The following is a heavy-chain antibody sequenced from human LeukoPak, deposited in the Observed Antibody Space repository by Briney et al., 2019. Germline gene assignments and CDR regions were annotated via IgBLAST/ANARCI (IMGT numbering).Heavy chain of an antibody. CDR1: GFTFSSYA. V-gene: IGHV3-30-3*01. CDR2: ISYDGSNK. CDR3: ARGGRYCSSTSCHSNWFDP. D-gene: IGHD2-2*01. Sequence: GRSLRLSCAASGFTFSSYAMHWVRQAPGKGLEWVAVISYDGSNKYYADSVKGRFTISRDNSKNTLYLQMNSLRAEDTAVYYCARGGRYCSSTSCHSNWFDPWGQGTLVTVSS. J-gene: IGHJ5*02.